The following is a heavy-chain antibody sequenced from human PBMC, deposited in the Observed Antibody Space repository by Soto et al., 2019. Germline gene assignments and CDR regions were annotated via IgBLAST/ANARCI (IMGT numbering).Heavy chain of an antibody. V-gene: IGHV1-58*01. J-gene: IGHJ4*02. CDR3: AADPPYGDGGY. CDR2: IVVGSGKT. Sequence: QKQLVQSGHEVKKPGTSVKDSCKASGFTLSYSAVQWMRQTRGEGLEWIGWIVVGSGKTNYGQKFQERVTFTKDMSTNTAYMELSSLRSEDTAVYFCAADPPYGDGGYWGQGTLVTVSS. CDR1: GFTLSYSA. D-gene: IGHD4-17*01.